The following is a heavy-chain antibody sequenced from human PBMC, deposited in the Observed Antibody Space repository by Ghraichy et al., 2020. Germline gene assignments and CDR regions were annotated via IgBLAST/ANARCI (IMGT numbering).Heavy chain of an antibody. V-gene: IGHV3-53*01. CDR3: AKGGNSPDY. D-gene: IGHD4-23*01. Sequence: GESLNISCAGSGFIVSSNQMTWVRQPPGKGLEWVSVIYAGGTRYYADSVMGRFTISRDDSKNPLYLQMNSLRAEDTAVYYCAKGGNSPDYWGQGTLVTVSS. CDR1: GFIVSSNQ. J-gene: IGHJ4*02. CDR2: IYAGGTR.